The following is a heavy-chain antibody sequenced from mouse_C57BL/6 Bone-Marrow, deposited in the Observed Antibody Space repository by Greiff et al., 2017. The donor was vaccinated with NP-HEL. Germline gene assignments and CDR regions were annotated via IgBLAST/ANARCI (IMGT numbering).Heavy chain of an antibody. CDR2: IYPGGGYP. J-gene: IGHJ2*01. V-gene: IGHV1-63*01. Sequence: QVQLQQSGAELVRPGTSVKMSCKASGYTFTNYWIGWAKQRPGHGLEWIGDIYPGGGYPNYNEKFKGKATLTADKSSSTAYMQFSSLTSEDSAIYYCARISTEGPFDYWGQGTTLTVSS. CDR3: ARISTEGPFDY. CDR1: GYTFTNYW. D-gene: IGHD1-1*01.